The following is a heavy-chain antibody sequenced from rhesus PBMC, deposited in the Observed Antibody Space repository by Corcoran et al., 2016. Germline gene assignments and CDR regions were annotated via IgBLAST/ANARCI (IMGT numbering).Heavy chain of an antibody. CDR2: INPYNGNK. CDR3: ARGSAGTPQTQY. J-gene: IGHJ4*01. CDR1: GYTFTDYY. V-gene: IGHV1S2*01. D-gene: IGHD1-1*01. Sequence: QVQMVQSGAEVKKPGSSVKVSCKDSGYTFTDYYMHWVRQAPRQGLEWMGGINPYNGNKKDTQKFQGRVTRTRDTSTSTAYMELSSLRSEDTAVYYCARGSAGTPQTQYWGQGVLVTVSS.